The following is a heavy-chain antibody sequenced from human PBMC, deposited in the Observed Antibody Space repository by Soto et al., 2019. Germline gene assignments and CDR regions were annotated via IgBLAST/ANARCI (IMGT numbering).Heavy chain of an antibody. CDR1: GGTFSDYS. D-gene: IGHD6-13*01. Sequence: GASVKVSSKAAGGTFSDYSLSWVQQSTRQGLEWMGGIIPMFATTNYAQKFQGRVTITADDSATTAHMELSSLKSEDTAVYYCARGRGIGFSSTWNIYWYYNMDVWGQGTTVTVSS. J-gene: IGHJ6*02. CDR2: IIPMFATT. CDR3: ARGRGIGFSSTWNIYWYYNMDV. V-gene: IGHV1-69*13.